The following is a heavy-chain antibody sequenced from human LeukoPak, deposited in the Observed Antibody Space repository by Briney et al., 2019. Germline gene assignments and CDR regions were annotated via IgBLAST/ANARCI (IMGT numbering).Heavy chain of an antibody. Sequence: ASVKVSCNASADTFTSYAMNWVRQAPGQGLEWMGWINPNSGGTNYAQKFQGRVTMTRDTSISTAYMELSRLRSDDTAVYYCARGSRLSTVDYWGKGTLVTVSS. CDR1: ADTFTSYA. D-gene: IGHD2/OR15-2a*01. CDR2: INPNSGGT. V-gene: IGHV1-2*02. CDR3: ARGSRLSTVDY. J-gene: IGHJ4*02.